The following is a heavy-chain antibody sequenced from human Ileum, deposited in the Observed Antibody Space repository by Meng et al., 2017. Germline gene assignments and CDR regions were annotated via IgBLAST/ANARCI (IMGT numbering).Heavy chain of an antibody. D-gene: IGHD3-10*01. CDR2: IHYSGSR. CDR3: ARFYGSGTFEVHDY. J-gene: IGHJ4*02. V-gene: IGHV4-61*01. Sequence: VPLHESGPGLVRLSETLSLTCNVSGGSVSSASYYWSWIRQPPGKGLEWIGLIHYSGSRNYNPSLKSRVTMSVDTSKNQVSLRLTSVTAADTAVYYCARFYGSGTFEVHDYWGQGTLVTVSS. CDR1: GGSVSSASYY.